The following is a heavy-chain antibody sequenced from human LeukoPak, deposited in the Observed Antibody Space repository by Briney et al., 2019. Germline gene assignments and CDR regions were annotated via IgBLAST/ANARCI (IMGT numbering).Heavy chain of an antibody. CDR3: AGGYFWSGYSQYYLDY. CDR2: IYYSGST. CDR1: GGSISSHY. V-gene: IGHV4-59*11. J-gene: IGHJ4*02. Sequence: SETLSLTCTVSGGSISSHYWSWIRQPPGKGLEWIRYIYYSGSTNYNPSLKSRVTISVDTSKNQFSLKLSSVTAADTAVYYCAGGYFWSGYSQYYLDYWGQGTLVTVSS. D-gene: IGHD3-3*01.